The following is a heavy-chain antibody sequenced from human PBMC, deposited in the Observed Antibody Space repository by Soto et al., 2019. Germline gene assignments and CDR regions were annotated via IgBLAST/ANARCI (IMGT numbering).Heavy chain of an antibody. V-gene: IGHV2-5*02. Sequence: QITLKESGPTLVKPTQTLTLTCTFSGFSLSTSGVGVGWIRQPPGKALEWLALIYWDDDKRYSPSLKSRLTITKDTSKNQVVLTMTNMDPVDTATYYCAHSLGEYDYVWGSYRLKNYYFDYWGQGTLVTVSS. D-gene: IGHD3-16*02. CDR1: GFSLSTSGVG. CDR3: AHSLGEYDYVWGSYRLKNYYFDY. J-gene: IGHJ4*02. CDR2: IYWDDDK.